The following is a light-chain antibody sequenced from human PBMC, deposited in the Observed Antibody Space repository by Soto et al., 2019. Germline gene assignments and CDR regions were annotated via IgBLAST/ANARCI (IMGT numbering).Light chain of an antibody. Sequence: SYELTQPPSVSVAPGKTARITCGGNNIGSKSVHWYQQKPGQAPVLVIYYDSDRPSGIPERFSGSNSGNTATLTISRVEAGDEADYYCQLWDSSCVVFGGGTKVTVL. CDR2: YDS. J-gene: IGLJ2*01. V-gene: IGLV3-21*04. CDR3: QLWDSSCVV. CDR1: NIGSKS.